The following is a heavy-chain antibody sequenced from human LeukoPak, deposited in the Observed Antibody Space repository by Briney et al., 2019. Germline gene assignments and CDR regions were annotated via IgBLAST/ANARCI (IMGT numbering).Heavy chain of an antibody. D-gene: IGHD6-19*01. CDR3: ARVFSSGWYYFDY. J-gene: IGHJ4*02. CDR1: GGSISSYY. CDR2: IYYSGST. V-gene: IGHV4-59*01. Sequence: SETLSLTCTVSGGSISSYYWSWIRQPPGKGLEWIGYIYYSGSTNYNPSLKSRVTISVDTSKNQFSLKLSSVTAADTAVYYCARVFSSGWYYFDYWGQGTLVTVSS.